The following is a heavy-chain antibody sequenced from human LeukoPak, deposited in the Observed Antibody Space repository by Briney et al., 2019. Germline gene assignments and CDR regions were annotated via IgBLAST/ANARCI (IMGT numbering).Heavy chain of an antibody. D-gene: IGHD3-10*01. Sequence: GGSLRLSCAASGFTFSSYTMNWVRQAPGKGLEWVSCITSSSSTIYYADSLKGRFTISRDNAKNSLYLQMNSLRAEDTAVYYCARANIRGDVWGQGTTVTVSS. CDR2: ITSSSSTI. V-gene: IGHV3-48*01. CDR1: GFTFSSYT. CDR3: ARANIRGDV. J-gene: IGHJ6*02.